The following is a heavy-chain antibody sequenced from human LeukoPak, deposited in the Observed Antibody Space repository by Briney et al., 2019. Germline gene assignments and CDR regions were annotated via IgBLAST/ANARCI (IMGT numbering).Heavy chain of an antibody. CDR3: ARERSSVVDHGIDY. V-gene: IGHV4-38-2*02. Sequence: PSETLSLTCFVSGYSTSSDYCWGWTRQPPGRGLEWIGSICHSGSTYYKPSLKSRLTISADTAKNQFSLRVTSVTAADTAVYYCARERSSVVDHGIDYWGQGFRVTVSS. J-gene: IGHJ4*02. CDR1: GYSTSSDYC. CDR2: ICHSGST. D-gene: IGHD2-21*01.